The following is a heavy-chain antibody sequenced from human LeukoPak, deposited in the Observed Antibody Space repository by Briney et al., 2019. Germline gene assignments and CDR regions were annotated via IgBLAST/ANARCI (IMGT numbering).Heavy chain of an antibody. CDR2: ISGSGGST. CDR3: AKAGDSSGWYYFDY. CDR1: GFTFSSYA. Sequence: GGSLRLSCATSGFTFSSYAMSWVRQAPGKGLEWVSAISGSGGSTYYADSVKGRFTISRDNSKNTLYLQMNSLRAEDTAVYYCAKAGDSSGWYYFDYWGQGTLVTVSS. D-gene: IGHD6-19*01. J-gene: IGHJ4*02. V-gene: IGHV3-23*01.